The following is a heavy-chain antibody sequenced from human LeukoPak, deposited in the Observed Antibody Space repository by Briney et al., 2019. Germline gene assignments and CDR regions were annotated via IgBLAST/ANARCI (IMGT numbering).Heavy chain of an antibody. D-gene: IGHD3-10*01. Sequence: GGSLRLSCAASGFTFSIFGMSWARQAPGKGLEWVSGISGSDGGTNYADSVKGRFTISRDNSKNTLYLQMNSLRAEDTAVYYCAKGFMAFDYWGQGTLVTVSS. CDR2: ISGSDGGT. CDR3: AKGFMAFDY. CDR1: GFTFSIFG. J-gene: IGHJ4*02. V-gene: IGHV3-23*01.